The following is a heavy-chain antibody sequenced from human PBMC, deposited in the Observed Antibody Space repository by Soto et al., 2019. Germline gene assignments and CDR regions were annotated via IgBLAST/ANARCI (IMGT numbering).Heavy chain of an antibody. J-gene: IGHJ4*02. Sequence: PSETLSLTCTVSGVSISTYYWSWIRQPPGKGLEWIGYIYYSGSTNYNPSLKSRVTISVDTSKSQFSLKLTSVTAADTAAYYCARDQGGDSDYWGQGSLVTVSS. D-gene: IGHD2-21*02. CDR2: IYYSGST. CDR1: GVSISTYY. CDR3: ARDQGGDSDY. V-gene: IGHV4-59*01.